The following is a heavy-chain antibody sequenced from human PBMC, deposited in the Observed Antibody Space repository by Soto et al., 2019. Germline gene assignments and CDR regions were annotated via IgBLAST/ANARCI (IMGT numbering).Heavy chain of an antibody. D-gene: IGHD3-3*01. CDR3: ARSGTKYYDFWSGYYYYGMDV. CDR1: GFTFSYYY. CDR2: ISSSGSTI. V-gene: IGHV3-11*01. Sequence: GGSLRLSCAASGFTFSYYYMSWIRQSPGKGLEWVSYISSSGSTIYYADSVKGRFTISRDNAKNSLYLQMNSLRAEDTAVYYCARSGTKYYDFWSGYYYYGMDVWGQGTTVTVSS. J-gene: IGHJ6*02.